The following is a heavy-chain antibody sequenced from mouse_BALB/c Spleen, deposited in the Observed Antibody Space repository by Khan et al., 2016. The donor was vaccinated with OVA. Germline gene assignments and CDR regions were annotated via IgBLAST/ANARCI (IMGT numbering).Heavy chain of an antibody. D-gene: IGHD2-10*01. CDR3: ARAYYANYREAMDY. CDR1: GFSLTGYG. J-gene: IGHJ4*01. CDR2: IWGDGST. Sequence: QMQLEESGPGPVAPSQSRSITCTVSGFSLTGYGVNWVRQPPGKGLEWLGMIWGDGSTDYNSALKSRLSISKDNSKSQVFLKMNSLQTDDTARYYCARAYYANYREAMDYWGQGTSVTVSS. V-gene: IGHV2-6-7*01.